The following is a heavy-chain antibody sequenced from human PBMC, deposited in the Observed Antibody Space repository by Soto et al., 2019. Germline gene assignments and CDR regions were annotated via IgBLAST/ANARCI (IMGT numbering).Heavy chain of an antibody. J-gene: IGHJ4*02. CDR2: INSDGSST. V-gene: IGHV3-74*01. CDR1: GFTFSSYW. CDR3: VRTSLVVAAATREDY. Sequence: EVQLVESGGGLVQPGGSRRLSCAASGFTFSSYWMHWVRQAPGKGLVWVSRINSDGSSTSYADSVKGRFTISRANAKNTMYLQLKSLRAEDTAVYYCVRTSLVVAAATREDYWGQGTLVTVSS. D-gene: IGHD2-15*01.